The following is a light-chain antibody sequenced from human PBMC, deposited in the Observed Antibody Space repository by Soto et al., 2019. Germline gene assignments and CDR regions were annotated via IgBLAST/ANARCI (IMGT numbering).Light chain of an antibody. CDR3: QQYGSAPLT. V-gene: IGKV3-15*01. Sequence: EIVMTQSPATLAVFPGEGATLACRATQSILRNLAWHQHKPGQPPMLLIYGASTRATGSPGRFSGSGSGTEFTLTISTLEPEDFAVYYCQQYGSAPLTFGGGTKV. J-gene: IGKJ4*01. CDR1: QSILRN. CDR2: GAS.